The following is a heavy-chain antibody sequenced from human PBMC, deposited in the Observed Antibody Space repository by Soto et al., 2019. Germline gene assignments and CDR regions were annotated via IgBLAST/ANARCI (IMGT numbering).Heavy chain of an antibody. D-gene: IGHD3-10*01. CDR1: GGSVSSGAYY. Sequence: QVQLQESGPGLVKPSQTLSLTCTVSGGSVSSGAYYCSWIRQHPGKGLEWIGYMYYSGSTYYNPSLKCRVTLSVDTSKNQFSQKLSSVTAADPAVYSCATTSYYQYYFDHWGQGSLVTVSS. J-gene: IGHJ4*02. CDR3: ATTSYYQYYFDH. CDR2: MYYSGST. V-gene: IGHV4-31*03.